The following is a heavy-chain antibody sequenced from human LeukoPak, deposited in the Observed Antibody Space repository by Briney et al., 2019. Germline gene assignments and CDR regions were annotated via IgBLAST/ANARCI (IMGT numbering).Heavy chain of an antibody. D-gene: IGHD2-2*01. CDR2: ISSSSSYI. CDR1: GFTFSSYS. Sequence: GSLRLSCAASGFTFSSYSMNWVRQAPGKGLEWVSSISSSSSYIYYADSVKGRFTISRDNAKNSLYLQMNSLRAEDTAVYYCARDSISSTKPGEFDYWGQGTLVTVSS. CDR3: ARDSISSTKPGEFDY. J-gene: IGHJ4*02. V-gene: IGHV3-21*01.